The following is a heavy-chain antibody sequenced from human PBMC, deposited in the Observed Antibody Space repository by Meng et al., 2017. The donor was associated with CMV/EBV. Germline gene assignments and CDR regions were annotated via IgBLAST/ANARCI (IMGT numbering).Heavy chain of an antibody. CDR3: AREGDNPFDY. CDR1: GGSSSSGDYY. V-gene: IGHV4-30-4*08. J-gene: IGHJ4*02. D-gene: IGHD2-21*02. Sequence: QWHLQGSGPGRVKPSLTLSPTCTVSGGSSSSGDYYWSWIRQPPGKGLEWIGYIYYSGSTYYNPSLKSRVTISVDTSKNQFSLKLSSVTAADTAVYYCAREGDNPFDYWGQGTLVTVSS. CDR2: IYYSGST.